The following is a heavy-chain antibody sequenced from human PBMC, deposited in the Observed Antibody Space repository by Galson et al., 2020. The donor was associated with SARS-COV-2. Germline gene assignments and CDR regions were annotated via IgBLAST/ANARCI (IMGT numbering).Heavy chain of an antibody. Sequence: TGGSLRLSCAASGFTVSSNYMSWVRQAPGKGLEWVSVIYSGGSTYYADSVKGRFTISRDNSKNTLYLQMNSLSAEDTAVYYCARDLGPYAFDIWGQGTMVTVSS. D-gene: IGHD7-27*01. J-gene: IGHJ3*02. V-gene: IGHV3-66*01. CDR1: GFTVSSNY. CDR2: IYSGGST. CDR3: ARDLGPYAFDI.